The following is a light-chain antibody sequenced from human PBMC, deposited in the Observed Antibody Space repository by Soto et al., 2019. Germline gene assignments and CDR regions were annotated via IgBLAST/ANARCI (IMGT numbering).Light chain of an antibody. CDR3: QQFIDGWT. CDR2: KAS. Sequence: DIQMTQSHSTLSGSVGDRVTITFRASQTISSWLAWYQQKPGKAPKLLIYKASTLKSGVPSRFSGSGSGTEFTLTISSLQPDDFATYYCQQFIDGWTFGQGTKVDIK. J-gene: IGKJ1*01. V-gene: IGKV1-5*03. CDR1: QTISSW.